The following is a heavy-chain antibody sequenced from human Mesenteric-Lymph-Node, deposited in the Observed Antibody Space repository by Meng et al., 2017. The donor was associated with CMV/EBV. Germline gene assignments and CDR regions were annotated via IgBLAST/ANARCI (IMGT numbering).Heavy chain of an antibody. J-gene: IGHJ1*01. D-gene: IGHD3-22*01. V-gene: IGHV3-21*04. CDR3: AKDYRMYYFETSGFYQGNLQH. Sequence: GGSLRLSCAASGFTFSSYSMNWVRQAPGKGLEWVSSISGNSVYIFDADSVRGRFTISRDNAKNSLYLQMNSLRVEVTAVYYCAKDYRMYYFETSGFYQGNLQHWGQGTLVTVSS. CDR1: GFTFSSYS. CDR2: ISGNSVYI.